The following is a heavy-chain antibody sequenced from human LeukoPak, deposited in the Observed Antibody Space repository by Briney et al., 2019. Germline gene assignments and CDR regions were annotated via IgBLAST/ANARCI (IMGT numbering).Heavy chain of an antibody. Sequence: EGSLRLSCAASGFTFDDYTMHWVRQAPGKGLEWVSLISWDGGSTYYADSVKGRFTISRDNSKNSLYLQMNSLRTEDTALYYCAKDMTSARFLEWSLLYDAFDIWGQRTMVTVSS. CDR1: GFTFDDYT. CDR2: ISWDGGST. CDR3: AKDMTSARFLEWSLLYDAFDI. J-gene: IGHJ3*02. V-gene: IGHV3-43*01. D-gene: IGHD3-3*01.